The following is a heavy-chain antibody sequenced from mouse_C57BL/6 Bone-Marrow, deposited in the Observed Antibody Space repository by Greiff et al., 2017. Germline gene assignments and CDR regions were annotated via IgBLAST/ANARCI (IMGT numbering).Heavy chain of an antibody. J-gene: IGHJ2*01. Sequence: EVQLQQPGAELVRPGSSVKLSCKASGYTFTSYWMHWVKQRPEQGLEWIGWIDPENGDTEYASKFQGKATITADTSSNTAYLQLSSLTSEDTAVYYCTTHGSPYYFDYWGQGTTLTVSS. CDR3: TTHGSPYYFDY. V-gene: IGHV14-4*01. CDR2: IDPENGDT. D-gene: IGHD2-2*01. CDR1: GYTFTSYW.